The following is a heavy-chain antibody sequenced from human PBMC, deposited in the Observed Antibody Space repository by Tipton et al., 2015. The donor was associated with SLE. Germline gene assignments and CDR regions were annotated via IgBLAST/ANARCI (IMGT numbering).Heavy chain of an antibody. J-gene: IGHJ4*02. CDR1: GASISSGTYC. D-gene: IGHD3-22*01. V-gene: IGHV4-61*02. Sequence: TLSLTCSVSGASISSGTYCWSWIRQPAGKGLEWIGRICSSGSASYDPSLKSRVTISVDTSKNQFSLKLSSVTAADTALYYCARDSGYDSSGYYYDPRSYYFDYWGQGTLVTVSS. CDR3: ARDSGYDSSGYYYDPRSYYFDY. CDR2: ICSSGSA.